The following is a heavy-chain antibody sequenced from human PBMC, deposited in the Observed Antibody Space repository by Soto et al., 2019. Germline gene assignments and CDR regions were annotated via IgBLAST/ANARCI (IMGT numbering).Heavy chain of an antibody. CDR1: GFTFSSYG. D-gene: IGHD6-25*01. CDR3: ATQGAAGGRGAFDI. Sequence: QVQLVESGGGVVQPGRSLRLSCAASGFTFSSYGMHWVRQAPGKGLEWVAVISYDGSNKYYADSVKGRFTISRDNSKNALYLQMNSLSAEDTAVYYCATQGAAGGRGAFDIWGQGTMVTVSS. CDR2: ISYDGSNK. J-gene: IGHJ3*02. V-gene: IGHV3-30*03.